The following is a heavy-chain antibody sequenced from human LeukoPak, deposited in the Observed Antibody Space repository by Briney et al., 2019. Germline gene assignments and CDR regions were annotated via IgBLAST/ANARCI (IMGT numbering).Heavy chain of an antibody. J-gene: IGHJ5*02. Sequence: PSQTLSLTCTVSGGSINSGGYFWTWIRQPPGKGLEWMGYISYSGSTYYNPSLKSRVTISIDTSKNKFSLRLSSVTAADTAVYYCARNYGANWFDPWGQGTLVTVSS. CDR2: ISYSGST. CDR1: GGSINSGGYF. CDR3: ARNYGANWFDP. V-gene: IGHV4-31*03. D-gene: IGHD4-17*01.